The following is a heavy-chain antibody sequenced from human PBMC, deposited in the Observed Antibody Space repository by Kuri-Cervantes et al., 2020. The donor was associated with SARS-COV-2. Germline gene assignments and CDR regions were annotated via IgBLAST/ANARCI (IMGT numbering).Heavy chain of an antibody. V-gene: IGHV1-69*06. CDR2: IIPIFGTA. D-gene: IGHD1-14*01. J-gene: IGHJ3*02. Sequence: SVKVSCKASVGTFSSYAISWVRQAPGKGLEWMGGIIPIFGTANYAQKFQGRVTITADKSTSTAYMELSSRRSEDTAVYYCARDLQRGTFDIWGQGTMVTVSS. CDR1: VGTFSSYA. CDR3: ARDLQRGTFDI.